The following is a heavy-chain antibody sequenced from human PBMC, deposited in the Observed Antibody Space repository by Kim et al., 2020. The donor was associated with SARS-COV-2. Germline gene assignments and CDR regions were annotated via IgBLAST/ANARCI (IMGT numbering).Heavy chain of an antibody. CDR1: GGSFSGYY. D-gene: IGHD3-3*01. J-gene: IGHJ6*02. Sequence: SETLSLTCAVYGGSFSGYYWSWIRQPPGKGLEWIGEINHSGSTNYNPSLKSRVTISVDTSKNQFSLKLSSVTAADPAVYYCARRRRITIFGVVITSYAMDVWGQGTPVTVSS. V-gene: IGHV4-34*01. CDR2: INHSGST. CDR3: ARRRRITIFGVVITSYAMDV.